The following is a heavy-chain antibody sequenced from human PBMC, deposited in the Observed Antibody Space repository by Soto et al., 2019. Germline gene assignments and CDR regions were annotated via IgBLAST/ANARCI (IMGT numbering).Heavy chain of an antibody. J-gene: IGHJ4*02. CDR1: GFTVSSNY. Sequence: GGSLRLSCAASGFTVSSNYMSWVRQASGKGLEWVSVIYSGGSTYYADSVKGRFTISRDNSKNTLYLQMNSLRAEDTAVYYCARVAALTTYFDYWGQGTLVTVSS. D-gene: IGHD3-3*01. CDR2: IYSGGST. V-gene: IGHV3-53*01. CDR3: ARVAALTTYFDY.